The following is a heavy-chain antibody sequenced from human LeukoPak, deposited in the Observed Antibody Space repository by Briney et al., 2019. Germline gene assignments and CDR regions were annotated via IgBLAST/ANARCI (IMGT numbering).Heavy chain of an antibody. D-gene: IGHD1-26*01. CDR2: ISSNGGRT. CDR3: ARVLYSGSSRALDI. J-gene: IGHJ3*02. Sequence: QSGGSLRLSCAASGFTFSSDAMNWVRQAPGKGLEYVSAISSNGGRTYYANSVKGRFTISRDNSKNTLYLQMGSLRAEDMAVYYCARVLYSGSSRALDIWGQGTMVTVSS. CDR1: GFTFSSDA. V-gene: IGHV3-64*01.